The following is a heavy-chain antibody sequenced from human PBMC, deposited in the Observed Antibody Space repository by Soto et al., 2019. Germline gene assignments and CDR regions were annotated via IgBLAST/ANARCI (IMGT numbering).Heavy chain of an antibody. J-gene: IGHJ6*02. V-gene: IGHV3-7*01. D-gene: IGHD3-3*01. CDR1: GFTFSSYW. CDR3: AREGYYDFWSGYNYYYYGMDV. Sequence: GGSLRLSCAASGFTFSSYWMSWVRQAPGKGLEWVANIKQDGSEKYYVDSVKGRFTISRDNAKNSLYLQMNSLRAEDTAVYYCAREGYYDFWSGYNYYYYGMDVWGQGTTVTVSS. CDR2: IKQDGSEK.